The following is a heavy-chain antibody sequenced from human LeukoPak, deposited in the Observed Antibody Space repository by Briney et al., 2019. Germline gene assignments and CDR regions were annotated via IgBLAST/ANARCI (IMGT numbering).Heavy chain of an antibody. Sequence: GGSLRLSCAASGFIFSDYSMNWVRQAPGKGLEWISYITSSSNTIQYADSVRGRFTFSRDNAKNSLFLQMNSLRDGDTAVYYCVRDEAYAFDIWGQGTMVTVS. V-gene: IGHV3-48*02. J-gene: IGHJ3*02. CDR2: ITSSSNTI. CDR1: GFIFSDYS. CDR3: VRDEAYAFDI.